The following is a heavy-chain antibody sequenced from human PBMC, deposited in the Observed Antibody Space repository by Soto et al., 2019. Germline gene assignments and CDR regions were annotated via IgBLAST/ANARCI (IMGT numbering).Heavy chain of an antibody. CDR3: ARRWGRTFDY. CDR1: GCTISSSSYY. Sequence: SETLSLTSTVSGCTISSSSYYWGWIRQPPGKGLEWIGSIFYSGSTYYNPSLKSRVTISVDTSKNQFSLKLSSVTAADTAVYYCARRWGRTFDYWGQGTLVTVSS. CDR2: IFYSGST. D-gene: IGHD7-27*01. J-gene: IGHJ4*02. V-gene: IGHV4-39*07.